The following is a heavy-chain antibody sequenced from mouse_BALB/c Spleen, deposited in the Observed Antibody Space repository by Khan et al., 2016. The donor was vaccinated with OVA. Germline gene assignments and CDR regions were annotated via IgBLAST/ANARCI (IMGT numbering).Heavy chain of an antibody. J-gene: IGHJ1*01. CDR1: GYTFTDYS. Sequence: QIQLVQSGPELKKPGETVRISCKASGYTFTDYSMHWVKQAPGKDLKWMVVINTETGEPTYADDFKGRFACSLDTSDSNTYLKINNLKNVDTTTSFCAKSNNFVWGAGTTVTVSS. D-gene: IGHD2-5*01. CDR3: AKSNNFV. V-gene: IGHV9-2-1*01. CDR2: INTETGEP.